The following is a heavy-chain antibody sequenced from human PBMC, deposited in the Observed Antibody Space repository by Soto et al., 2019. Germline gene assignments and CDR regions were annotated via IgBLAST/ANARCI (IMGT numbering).Heavy chain of an antibody. V-gene: IGHV1-3*01. J-gene: IGHJ4*02. D-gene: IGHD1-26*01. CDR2: INAGNGNT. CDR1: GYTFTSYA. CDR3: AREKMDIVGATTIFDY. Sequence: ASVKVSCKASGYTFTSYAMHWVRQAPGQRLEWMGWINAGNGNTKYSQKFQGRVTITRDTSASTAYMELSSLRSEDTAVYYCAREKMDIVGATTIFDYWGQGTLVTVSS.